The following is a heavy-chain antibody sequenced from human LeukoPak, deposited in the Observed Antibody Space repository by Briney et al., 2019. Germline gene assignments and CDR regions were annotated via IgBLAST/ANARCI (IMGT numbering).Heavy chain of an antibody. CDR3: ARESRRVGGGDFDF. CDR1: GFTFSSYS. D-gene: IGHD1-26*01. J-gene: IGHJ4*02. Sequence: PGGSLRLSCAASGFTFSSYSMNWVRQAPGKGLEWVSSISSSSSYIYYADSVKGRFTISRDNAKNSLYLQMNSLRAEDTAVYYCARESRRVGGGDFDFWGQGTLVTVSS. CDR2: ISSSSSYI. V-gene: IGHV3-21*01.